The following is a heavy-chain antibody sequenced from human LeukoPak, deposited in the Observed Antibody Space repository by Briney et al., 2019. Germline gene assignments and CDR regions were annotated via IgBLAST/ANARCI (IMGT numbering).Heavy chain of an antibody. CDR2: INPNSGGT. CDR1: GYTFTGYY. D-gene: IGHD2-2*01. CDR3: ARAGRYCSSTSCYHFDY. Sequence: ASVKVSCKASGYTFTGYYMHWVRQAPGQWLEWMGWINPNSGGTNYAQKFQGRVTMTRDTSISTAYMELSRLRSDDTAVYYCARAGRYCSSTSCYHFDYWGQGTLVTVSS. V-gene: IGHV1-2*02. J-gene: IGHJ4*02.